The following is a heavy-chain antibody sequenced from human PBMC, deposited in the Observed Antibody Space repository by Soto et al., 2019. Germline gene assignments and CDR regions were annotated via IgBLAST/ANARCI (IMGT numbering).Heavy chain of an antibody. Sequence: ASVKVSCKASGGTFSSYAISWVRQAPGQGLEWMRGIIPIFGTANYAQKFQGRVTITADESTSTAYMELSSLRSEDTAVYYCARALEMATITIDYWGQGTLVTVS. V-gene: IGHV1-69*13. CDR3: ARALEMATITIDY. J-gene: IGHJ4*02. CDR2: IIPIFGTA. CDR1: GGTFSSYA. D-gene: IGHD5-12*01.